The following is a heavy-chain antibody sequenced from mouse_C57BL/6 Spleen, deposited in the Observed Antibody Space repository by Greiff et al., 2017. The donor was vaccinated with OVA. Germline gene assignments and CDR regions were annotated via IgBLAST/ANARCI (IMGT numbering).Heavy chain of an antibody. CDR3: VRHRATMVPYYYAMDY. D-gene: IGHD2-2*01. V-gene: IGHV10-1*01. J-gene: IGHJ4*01. CDR1: GFSFNTYA. Sequence: EVQGVESGGGLVQPKGSLKLSCAASGFSFNTYAMNWVRQAPGKGLEWVARIRSKSNNYATYYADSVKDRFTISRDDSESMLYLQMNNLKTEDTAMYYCVRHRATMVPYYYAMDYWGQGTSVTVSS. CDR2: IRSKSNNYAT.